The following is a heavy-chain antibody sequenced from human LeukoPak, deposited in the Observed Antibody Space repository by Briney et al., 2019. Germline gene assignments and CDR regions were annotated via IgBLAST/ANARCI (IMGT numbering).Heavy chain of an antibody. V-gene: IGHV4-4*09. CDR1: GGSISSYY. CDR2: IYTSGST. D-gene: IGHD6-6*01. CDR3: ARRPFYYYYYMDV. J-gene: IGHJ6*03. Sequence: SETLSLTCTVSGGSISSYYWSWIRQPPGKGLEWIGYIYTSGSTNYNPSLKSRVTISVDTSKNQFSLKLSSVTAADTAAYYCARRPFYYYYYMDVWGKGTTVTVSS.